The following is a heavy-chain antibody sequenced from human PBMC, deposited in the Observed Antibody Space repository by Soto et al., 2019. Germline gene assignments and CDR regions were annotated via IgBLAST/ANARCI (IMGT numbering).Heavy chain of an antibody. CDR1: GFTFSSYA. V-gene: IGHV3-30-3*01. Sequence: PGGSLRLSCAASGFTFSSYAMHWVRQAPGKGLEWVAVISYDGSNKYYADSVKGRFTISRDNSKNTLYLQMNSLRAEDTAVYYCARGRIVAFDYWGQGTLVTVSS. CDR2: ISYDGSNK. D-gene: IGHD5-12*01. CDR3: ARGRIVAFDY. J-gene: IGHJ4*02.